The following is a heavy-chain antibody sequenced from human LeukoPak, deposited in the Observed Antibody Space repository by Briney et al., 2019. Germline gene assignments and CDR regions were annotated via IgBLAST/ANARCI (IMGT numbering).Heavy chain of an antibody. D-gene: IGHD2-15*01. Sequence: PGGSLRLSCAASGFTFSSYGMNWVRQPPGKGLEWVSYISATGGATHYADSVKGRFTISRDNAKNSLYLQMNSLRAEDTAVYYCAKQLGYCSDGSCYFPYWGQGTLVTVSS. CDR2: ISATGGAT. CDR1: GFTFSSYG. CDR3: AKQLGYCSDGSCYFPY. J-gene: IGHJ4*02. V-gene: IGHV3-48*01.